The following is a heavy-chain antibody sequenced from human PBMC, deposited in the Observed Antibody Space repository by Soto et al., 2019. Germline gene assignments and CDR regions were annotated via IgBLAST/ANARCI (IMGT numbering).Heavy chain of an antibody. CDR3: ARAPTVPSWFDP. CDR2: ISYDGSNK. D-gene: IGHD1-1*01. J-gene: IGHJ5*02. Sequence: QVQLVESGGGVVQPGRSLRLSCAASGFTFSSYAMHWVRQAPGKGLEWVAGISYDGSNKYYADSVKGRFTISRDNSKNTLDLQMNSLRAEDTAVYYCARAPTVPSWFDPWGQGTLVTVSS. V-gene: IGHV3-30-3*01. CDR1: GFTFSSYA.